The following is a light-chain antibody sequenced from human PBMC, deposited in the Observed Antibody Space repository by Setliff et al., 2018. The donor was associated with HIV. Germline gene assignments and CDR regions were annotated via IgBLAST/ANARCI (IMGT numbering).Light chain of an antibody. CDR1: SSDVGSYKY. J-gene: IGLJ1*01. CDR2: EVN. Sequence: QSALAQPASVPGSPGQAITISCTGASSDVGSYKYVSWYQQHPGKAPKLMIFEVNNRPSGVSNRFSGSKSGNTASLTISGLQAEDEADYYCSSYTTTTTLNFGTGTKVTVL. CDR3: SSYTTTTTLN. V-gene: IGLV2-14*01.